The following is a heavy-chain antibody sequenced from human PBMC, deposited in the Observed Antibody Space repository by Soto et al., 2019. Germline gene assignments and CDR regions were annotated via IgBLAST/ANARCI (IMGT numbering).Heavy chain of an antibody. CDR3: ARNEAGWYFDF. CDR1: RGSISSGTNY. D-gene: IGHD6-25*01. V-gene: IGHV4-39*01. J-gene: IGHJ4*02. CDR2: IYYSGST. Sequence: SETLSLTCTVSRGSISSGTNYWAWIRQPPGKGLEWIANIYYSGSTFYNPSLKSRVTISLDTSKNQFSLKLRSVTAEDTAVYYCARNEAGWYFDFWGQGNLVTVSS.